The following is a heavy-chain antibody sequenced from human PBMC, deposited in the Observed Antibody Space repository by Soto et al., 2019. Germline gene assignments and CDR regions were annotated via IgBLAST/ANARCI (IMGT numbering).Heavy chain of an antibody. V-gene: IGHV1-69*13. J-gene: IGHJ6*02. Sequence: GASVKVSCKASGGTFSSQAISWVRQAPGQGLEWMGGIIPVFKATNYAQKFQGRVTITADDSTSTAYMDLYSLRSEDTAVYYCARDVPLNYYDGTYSYYAMDVWGQGTTVTVYS. CDR1: GGTFSSQA. D-gene: IGHD3-22*01. CDR3: ARDVPLNYYDGTYSYYAMDV. CDR2: IIPVFKAT.